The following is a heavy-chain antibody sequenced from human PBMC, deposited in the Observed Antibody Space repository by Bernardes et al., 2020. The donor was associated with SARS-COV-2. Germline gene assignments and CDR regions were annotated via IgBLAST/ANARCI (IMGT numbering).Heavy chain of an antibody. J-gene: IGHJ4*02. CDR3: ARLNFGVVIMPTKYFDY. CDR2: INHSGST. V-gene: IGHV4-34*01. CDR1: GGSFSGYY. D-gene: IGHD3-3*01. Sequence: SETLSLTCAVYGGSFSGYYWSWIRQPPGKGLEWIGEINHSGSTNYNPSLKSRVTISVDTSKNQFSLKLSSVTAADTAVYYCARLNFGVVIMPTKYFDYWGQGTLVTVSS.